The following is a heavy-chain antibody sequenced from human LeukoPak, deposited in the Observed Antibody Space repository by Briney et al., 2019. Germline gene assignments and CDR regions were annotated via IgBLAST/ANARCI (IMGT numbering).Heavy chain of an antibody. CDR3: ARDKIVGATVLDY. J-gene: IGHJ4*02. CDR1: GFIFSNYW. CDR2: IKQDESEK. V-gene: IGHV3-7*01. D-gene: IGHD1-26*01. Sequence: GGSLRLSCAASGFIFSNYWMSWVRQALGKGLEWVANIKQDESEKYYVDSVKGRFTISRDNAKNSLFLQMNSLRAEDTAVYYCARDKIVGATVLDYWGQGSLVTVSS.